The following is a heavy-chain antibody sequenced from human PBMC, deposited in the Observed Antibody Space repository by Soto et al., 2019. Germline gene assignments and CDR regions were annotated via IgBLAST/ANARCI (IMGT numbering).Heavy chain of an antibody. D-gene: IGHD3-16*02. Sequence: QVQLVESGGGVVQPGRSLRLSCAASGFTFSSYGMHWVRQAPGKGLEWVAVIWYDGSNKYYADSVKGRFTISRDNSKNTLYLQMNSLRAEDTAVYYCARPLLLGELSQLAPDYGMDVWGQGTTVTVSS. CDR3: ARPLLLGELSQLAPDYGMDV. CDR1: GFTFSSYG. CDR2: IWYDGSNK. J-gene: IGHJ6*02. V-gene: IGHV3-33*01.